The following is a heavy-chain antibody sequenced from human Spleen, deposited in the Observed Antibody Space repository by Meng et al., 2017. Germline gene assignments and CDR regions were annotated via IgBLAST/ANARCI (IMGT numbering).Heavy chain of an antibody. J-gene: IGHJ4*02. CDR3: ARAGGSS. CDR2: INHSGST. CDR1: GGAFSGYD. D-gene: IGHD6-13*01. V-gene: IGHV4-34*01. Sequence: QVPLQRGGAALLRPSATLVLTPAVYGGAFSGYDWSWIRQPPGKGLEWIGEINHSGSTNYNPSLKSRVTRSVDTSKNQFSLKLSSVTAADTAVYYCARAGGSSWGQGTLVTVSS.